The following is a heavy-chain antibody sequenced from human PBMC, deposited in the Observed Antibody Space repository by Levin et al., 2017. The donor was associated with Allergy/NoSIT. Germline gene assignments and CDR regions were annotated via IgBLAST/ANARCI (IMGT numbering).Heavy chain of an antibody. J-gene: IGHJ4*02. D-gene: IGHD2-15*01. Sequence: GESLKISCAASGFSFGSFAMNWVRQAPGKGLEWVSGVSGGGDNTYYADSVKGRFTISRDSSKNTLYLQMNSLRNEDTGTYYCAKDAYCSGGGCYRPFDFWGQGTLVTVSS. CDR1: GFSFGSFA. CDR2: VSGGGDNT. V-gene: IGHV3-23*01. CDR3: AKDAYCSGGGCYRPFDF.